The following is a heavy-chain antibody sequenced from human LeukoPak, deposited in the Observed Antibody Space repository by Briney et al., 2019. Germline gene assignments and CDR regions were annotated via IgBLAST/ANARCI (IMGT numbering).Heavy chain of an antibody. D-gene: IGHD3-22*01. V-gene: IGHV3-23*01. CDR3: AKGHYYDPDNWFDP. J-gene: IGHJ5*02. CDR2: ISGSGGST. CDR1: GFTFSSYA. Sequence: PGGSLRLSCAASGFTFSSYAMSWVRQAPGKGLEWVSAISGSGGSTYYADSVKGRFTTSRDNSKNTLYLQMNSLRAEDTAVYYCAKGHYYDPDNWFDPWGQGTLVTVSS.